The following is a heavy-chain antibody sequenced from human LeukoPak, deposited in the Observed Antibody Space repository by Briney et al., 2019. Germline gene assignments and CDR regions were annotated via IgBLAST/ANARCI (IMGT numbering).Heavy chain of an antibody. J-gene: IGHJ4*02. Sequence: ASVKVSCKASGYTFVSYGMSWIRHAPGQGLEWMGWINAYSIKTKYAQKFQGRVTMTTDTSTTTAYLDLRSLTSDDTAVYYCARAGDEVPTYFDYWGQGTLVTVSS. V-gene: IGHV1-18*04. D-gene: IGHD3-16*01. CDR2: INAYSIKT. CDR3: ARAGDEVPTYFDY. CDR1: GYTFVSYG.